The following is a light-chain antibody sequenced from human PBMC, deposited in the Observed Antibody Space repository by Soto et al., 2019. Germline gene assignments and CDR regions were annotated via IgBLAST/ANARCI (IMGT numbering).Light chain of an antibody. CDR1: QSVSSSY. Sequence: DIVLTQSPGTLSLSPGERATLSCRASQSVSSSYLAWYQQKRGQAPRLLIYGASSRATGIPDRFSGSGSGTDFTLTSSRLATEDFAVYYCQQDGSSRTFGQGTKVEIK. CDR2: GAS. CDR3: QQDGSSRT. V-gene: IGKV3-20*01. J-gene: IGKJ1*01.